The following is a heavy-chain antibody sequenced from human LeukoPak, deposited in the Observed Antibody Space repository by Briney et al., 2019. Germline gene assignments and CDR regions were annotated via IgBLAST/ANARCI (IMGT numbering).Heavy chain of an antibody. CDR2: IKQDGSEK. CDR3: ASFTIFGPYYYYYYMDV. D-gene: IGHD3-3*01. V-gene: IGHV3-7*01. Sequence: PGGSLRLSCAASGFTFSSYWMSWVRQAPGKGLEWVAHIKQDGSEKYYVDSVKGRFTISRDNAKNSLYLQMNSLRAEDTAVYYCASFTIFGPYYYYYYMDVWGKGTTVTVSS. J-gene: IGHJ6*03. CDR1: GFTFSSYW.